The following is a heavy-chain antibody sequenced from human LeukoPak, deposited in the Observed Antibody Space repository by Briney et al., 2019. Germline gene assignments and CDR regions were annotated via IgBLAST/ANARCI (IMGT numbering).Heavy chain of an antibody. D-gene: IGHD1-14*01. CDR3: ARVSGGGLYYDGMDV. CDR1: GFTFNNYA. Sequence: GGSLRLSCAASGFTFNNYAMNWVRQAPGKGLEWVSVISGSGGTTYYADSVKGRFTISRDSSKNTLYLQMNSLRAEDTAVYYCARVSGGGLYYDGMDVWGQGTTVTVSS. J-gene: IGHJ6*02. CDR2: ISGSGGTT. V-gene: IGHV3-23*01.